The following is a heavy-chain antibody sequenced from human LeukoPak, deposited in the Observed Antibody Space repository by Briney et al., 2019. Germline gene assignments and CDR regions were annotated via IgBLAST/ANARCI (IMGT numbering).Heavy chain of an antibody. Sequence: PGGSLRLSCSASGFTFNTYAMHWVRQAPGKGLGWVAVISFDGNNKYYADSVKGRFTISRDNSKNTLYLQMNSLRAEDTAVYFCARDPLRSGWYGYFDFWGQGTLVTVSS. CDR1: GFTFNTYA. D-gene: IGHD6-19*01. CDR2: ISFDGNNK. J-gene: IGHJ4*02. CDR3: ARDPLRSGWYGYFDF. V-gene: IGHV3-30-3*01.